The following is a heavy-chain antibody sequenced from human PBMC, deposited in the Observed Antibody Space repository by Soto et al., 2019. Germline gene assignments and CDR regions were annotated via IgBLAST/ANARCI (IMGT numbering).Heavy chain of an antibody. V-gene: IGHV4-30-4*01. CDR1: GGSISSGDYY. D-gene: IGHD3-22*01. CDR2: IYYSGST. CDR3: ARVDTMIVVALYAFDI. Sequence: PSETLSLTCTVSGGSISSGDYYWSWIRQPPGKGLEWIGYIYYSGSTYYNPSLKSRVTISVDTSKNQFSLKLSSVTAADTAVYYCARVDTMIVVALYAFDIWGQGTMVTVSS. J-gene: IGHJ3*02.